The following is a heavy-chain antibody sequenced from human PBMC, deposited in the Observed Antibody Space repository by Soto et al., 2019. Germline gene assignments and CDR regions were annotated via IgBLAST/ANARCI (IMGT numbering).Heavy chain of an antibody. D-gene: IGHD3-10*01. Sequence: QVQLQESGPGLVKPSETLSLTCTVSGGSISSYYWSWIRQPPGKGLEWIGYIYYSGSTNYNPSLKIRVTISVDTSKNQFSLKLSSVTAADTAVYYCARGTVRGVIAIIEDFDYWGQGTLVTVSS. CDR1: GGSISSYY. CDR3: ARGTVRGVIAIIEDFDY. CDR2: IYYSGST. V-gene: IGHV4-59*01. J-gene: IGHJ4*02.